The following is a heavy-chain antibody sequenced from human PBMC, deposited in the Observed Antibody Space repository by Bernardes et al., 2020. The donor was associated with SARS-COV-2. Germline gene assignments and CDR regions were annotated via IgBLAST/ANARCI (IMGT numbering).Heavy chain of an antibody. Sequence: GGSLRLSCAASGFTFSNYCIHRVRQAPGKGLEWVAVIWYAGSTKYYADSVKGRFTISRDNTEDTLYLQMSSLRAEDTAVYYWAGGGWGLGDCSGGSCYSSPAFDIWGQGKRVTVSS. CDR3: AGGGWGLGDCSGGSCYSSPAFDI. D-gene: IGHD2-15*01. J-gene: IGHJ3*02. CDR1: GFTFSNYC. CDR2: IWYAGSTK. V-gene: IGHV3-33*01.